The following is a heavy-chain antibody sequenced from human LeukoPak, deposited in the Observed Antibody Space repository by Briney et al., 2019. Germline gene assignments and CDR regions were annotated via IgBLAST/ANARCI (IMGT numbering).Heavy chain of an antibody. J-gene: IGHJ3*02. D-gene: IGHD5-18*01. CDR1: DFSVGSNY. CDR2: IYSGGST. V-gene: IGHV3-53*01. CDR3: AKDRAAWYSYGFDNAFDI. Sequence: GGSLRLSFAASDFSVGSNYMTWVRQAPGKGLEWVSLIYSGGSTYYADSVKGRFTISRDNSKNTLYLQMNSLRAEDTAVYYCAKDRAAWYSYGFDNAFDIWGQGTMVTVSS.